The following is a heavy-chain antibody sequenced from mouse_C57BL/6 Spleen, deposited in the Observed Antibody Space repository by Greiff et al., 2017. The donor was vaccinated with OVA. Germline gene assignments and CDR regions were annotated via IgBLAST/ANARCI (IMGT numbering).Heavy chain of an antibody. CDR1: GFTFSSYA. V-gene: IGHV5-4*03. D-gene: IGHD1-1*01. CDR2: ISDGGSYT. J-gene: IGHJ1*03. CDR3: ARRGYYGSSYWYFDV. Sequence: DVKLVESGGGLVKPGGSLKLSCAASGFTFSSYAMSWVRQTPEKRLEWVATISDGGSYTYYPDNVKGRFTISRDNAKNNLYLQMSHLKSEDTAMYYCARRGYYGSSYWYFDVWGTGTTVTVSS.